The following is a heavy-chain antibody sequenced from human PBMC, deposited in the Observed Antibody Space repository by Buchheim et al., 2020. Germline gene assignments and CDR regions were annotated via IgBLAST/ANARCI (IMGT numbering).Heavy chain of an antibody. CDR1: GFTFSTYA. J-gene: IGHJ4*02. CDR3: AKRSLSGGQTIDY. D-gene: IGHD1-26*01. Sequence: EVQLLDSGGGLVQPGGSLRLSCAASGFTFSTYAMTWVRQVPGEGLEWVSGISGGGDRTYYAGSVKGRFTISRDNSKNMLYLQMNSLRADDTAVYYCAKRSLSGGQTIDYWGQGTL. CDR2: ISGGGDRT. V-gene: IGHV3-23*01.